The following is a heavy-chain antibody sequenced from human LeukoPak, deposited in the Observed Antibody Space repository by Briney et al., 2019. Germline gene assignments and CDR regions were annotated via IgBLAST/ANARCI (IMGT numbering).Heavy chain of an antibody. Sequence: PGGSLRLSCAASGFTFSSYAMSWVRQAPGKGLEWVSAISGSGGSTYYADYVKGRFTISRDNSKNTLYLQMNSLRAEDTAVYYCAKVGGYSSSWYEGNFDYWGQGTLVTVSS. J-gene: IGHJ4*02. CDR3: AKVGGYSSSWYEGNFDY. V-gene: IGHV3-23*01. CDR2: ISGSGGST. CDR1: GFTFSSYA. D-gene: IGHD6-13*01.